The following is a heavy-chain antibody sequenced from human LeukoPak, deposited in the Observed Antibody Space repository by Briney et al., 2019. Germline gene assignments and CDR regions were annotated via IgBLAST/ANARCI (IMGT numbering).Heavy chain of an antibody. J-gene: IGHJ4*02. CDR3: ARDPDPTVTTWNDY. D-gene: IGHD4-17*01. CDR1: GYTFTSYY. Sequence: ASVKVSCTASGYTFTSYYMHWVRQAPGQGLEWMGWISAYNGNTNYAQKLQGRVTMTTDTSTSTAYMELRSLRSDDTAVYYCARDPDPTVTTWNDYWGQGTLVTVSS. CDR2: ISAYNGNT. V-gene: IGHV1-18*04.